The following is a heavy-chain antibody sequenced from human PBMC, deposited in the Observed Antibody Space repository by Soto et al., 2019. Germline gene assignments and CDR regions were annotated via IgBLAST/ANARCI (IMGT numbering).Heavy chain of an antibody. CDR2: ISHDGSEK. V-gene: IGHV3-30*18. J-gene: IGHJ6*02. D-gene: IGHD3-3*02. CDR3: AKGSQEKVSSYYALDV. CDR1: GFTFSSYG. Sequence: QVQLVESGGGVVQPGRSLRLSCAASGFTFSSYGMHWVRQAPGKGLEWVAVISHDGSEKYYGDSVKGRFTISRDNSKNTVYLQMNSLITEDTTVYFCAKGSQEKVSSYYALDVWGQGTTVTVSS.